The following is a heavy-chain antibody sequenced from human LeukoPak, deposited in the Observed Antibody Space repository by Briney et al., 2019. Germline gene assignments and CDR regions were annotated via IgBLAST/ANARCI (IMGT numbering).Heavy chain of an antibody. D-gene: IGHD3-16*01. V-gene: IGHV3-23*01. CDR3: ARDLIR. Sequence: GGSLRLSCLTSGFTLSTNAMSWVRQAPGKGLEWISGISGSGASTYYADSVKGRFTISRDNSRNTLYLQVNSLRAEDTAVYYCARDLIRGGQGTLVTVSS. CDR1: GFTLSTNA. CDR2: ISGSGAST. J-gene: IGHJ4*02.